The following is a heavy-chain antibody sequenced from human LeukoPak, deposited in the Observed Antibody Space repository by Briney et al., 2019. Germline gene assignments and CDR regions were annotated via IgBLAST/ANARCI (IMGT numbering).Heavy chain of an antibody. V-gene: IGHV1-2*02. CDR2: INPNSGGT. CDR1: GYTFTGYT. J-gene: IGHJ4*02. D-gene: IGHD6-13*01. Sequence: GASVKVSCKASGYTFTGYTLHWVRQAPGQGLEWMGWINPNSGGTHYAEKFQGRVTMTRDTSINTAYMELRRLISDDTAVYHCARVWGYSSSWFDYWGQGTLVTVSS. CDR3: ARVWGYSSSWFDY.